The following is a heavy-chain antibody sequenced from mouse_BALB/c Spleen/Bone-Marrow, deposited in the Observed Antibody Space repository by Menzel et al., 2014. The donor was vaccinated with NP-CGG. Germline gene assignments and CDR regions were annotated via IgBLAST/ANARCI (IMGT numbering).Heavy chain of an antibody. D-gene: IGHD1-1*01. CDR3: ARDPYYYGFDY. CDR2: INPSTGYT. CDR1: GYTFTSYW. J-gene: IGHJ2*01. Sequence: QVHVKQSGAELAKPGASVKMSCKASGYTFTSYWMHWVKQRPGQGLEWIGYINPSTGYTEYNQKFKDKATLTADKSSSTAYMQLSSLTSEDSAVYYCARDPYYYGFDYWGQGTTLTVSS. V-gene: IGHV1-7*01.